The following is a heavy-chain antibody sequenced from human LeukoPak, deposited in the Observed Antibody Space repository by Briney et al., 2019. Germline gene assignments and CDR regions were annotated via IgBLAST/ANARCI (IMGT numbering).Heavy chain of an antibody. CDR2: IYYSGST. Sequence: ASETLSLTCTVSGGSISSSSYYWGWIRQPPGKGLEWIGSIYYSGSTYYNPSLKSRVTISVDTSKNQFSLKLSSVTAADTAVYYCAKGEIAALRDWGQGTLVTVSS. J-gene: IGHJ4*02. V-gene: IGHV4-39*01. CDR3: AKGEIAALRD. D-gene: IGHD6-13*01. CDR1: GGSISSSSYY.